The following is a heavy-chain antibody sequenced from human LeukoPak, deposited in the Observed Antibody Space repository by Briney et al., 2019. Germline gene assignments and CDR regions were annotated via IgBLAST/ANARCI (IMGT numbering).Heavy chain of an antibody. J-gene: IGHJ4*02. D-gene: IGHD6-13*01. V-gene: IGHV3-7*01. CDR2: IKQDGSEK. CDR1: GFTFSSYW. Sequence: QSGGSLRLSCAASGFTFSSYWMSWVRQAPGKGLEWVANIKQDGSEKNYVDSVKGRFTISRDNAKNSVYLQMNNLRAEDTAFYYCARGWAAADVYWGQGTLVTVSS. CDR3: ARGWAAADVY.